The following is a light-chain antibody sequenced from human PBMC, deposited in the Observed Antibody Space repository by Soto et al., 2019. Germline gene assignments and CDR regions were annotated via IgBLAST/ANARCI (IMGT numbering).Light chain of an antibody. CDR1: SSDVGGYNY. V-gene: IGLV2-14*01. J-gene: IGLJ1*01. CDR2: EVS. Sequence: QSALTQPASVSGSPGQSITISCTGTSSDVGGYNYVSWYQQHPGKAPKLMIYEVSNRPSGVSNRFSGSKSGNTASLTISGLQADDEADYYCRSYPSSSPYVFGTGTKLTVL. CDR3: RSYPSSSPYV.